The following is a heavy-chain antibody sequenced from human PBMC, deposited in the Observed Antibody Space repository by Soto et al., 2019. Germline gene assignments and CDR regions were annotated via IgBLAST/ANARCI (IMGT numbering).Heavy chain of an antibody. J-gene: IGHJ6*02. V-gene: IGHV4-30-4*01. Sequence: SETLSLTYTVSGGSISSGDYYWSWIRQPPGKGLEWIGYIYYSGGTYYNPSLKSRVTISVDTSKNQFSLKLSSVTAADTAVYYCARDHYVYDILTGYGYYYGMDVWGQGTTVTVSS. D-gene: IGHD3-9*01. CDR1: GGSISSGDYY. CDR2: IYYSGGT. CDR3: ARDHYVYDILTGYGYYYGMDV.